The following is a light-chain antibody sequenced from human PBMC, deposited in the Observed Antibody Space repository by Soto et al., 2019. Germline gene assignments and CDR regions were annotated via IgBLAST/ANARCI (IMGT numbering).Light chain of an antibody. J-gene: IGKJ1*01. CDR1: QTVRNNY. CDR2: DAS. CDR3: QQYSDSPPT. V-gene: IGKV3-20*01. Sequence: EFVLTQSPGTLSLSPGERATLSCRASQTVRNNYLAWYQQKPGQAPRLLIYDASSRATGIPDRFSGSGSGTDFTLTIDRLEPEDFAMYYCQQYSDSPPTFGQGTKVDIK.